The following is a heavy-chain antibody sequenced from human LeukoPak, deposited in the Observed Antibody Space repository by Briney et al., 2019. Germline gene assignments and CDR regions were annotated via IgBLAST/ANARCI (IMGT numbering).Heavy chain of an antibody. CDR1: GFAFNDYW. CDR3: ARDRSRWSIAPDADV. J-gene: IGHJ6*02. V-gene: IGHV3-74*01. Sequence: PGGSLRLSCAASGFAFNDYWMNWVRQVPGKGMMWVARIKSDGTRTTYADPVKGRFTVSRDNAKNTLYLQMNSLRAEDTAVYYCARDRSRWSIAPDADVWGQGTTVTVSS. CDR2: IKSDGTRT. D-gene: IGHD6-13*01.